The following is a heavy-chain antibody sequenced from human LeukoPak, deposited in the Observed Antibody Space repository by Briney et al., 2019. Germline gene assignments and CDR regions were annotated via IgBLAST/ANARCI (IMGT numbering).Heavy chain of an antibody. D-gene: IGHD5-18*01. CDR1: GYTFTSYF. J-gene: IGHJ4*02. V-gene: IGHV1-46*01. CDR2: INPSGGNT. CDR3: ARGVDTAMGMNY. Sequence: ASVKVSCKTSGYTFTSYFIHWVRQAPGQGLEWMGIINPSGGNTSYAQKFQGRVTMTRDTSTSTVYMELSSLRSEDTAVYYCARGVDTAMGMNYWGQGTLVTVSS.